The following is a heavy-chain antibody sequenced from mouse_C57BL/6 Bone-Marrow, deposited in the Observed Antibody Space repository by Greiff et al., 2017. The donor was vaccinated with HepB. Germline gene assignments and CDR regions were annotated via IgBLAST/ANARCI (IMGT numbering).Heavy chain of an antibody. CDR3: ARKVLRRLIDYAMDY. J-gene: IGHJ4*01. CDR2: IWTGGGT. V-gene: IGHV2-9-1*01. Sequence: QVQLKESGPGLVAPSQTLSITCTVSGFSLTSYAISWVRQPPGKGLEWLGVIWTGGGTNYNSAIKTRLSNSKDNSKSQVFLTMNSLQTDASARYYCARKVLRRLIDYAMDYWGQGTSVTVSS. CDR1: GFSLTSYA. D-gene: IGHD2-4*01.